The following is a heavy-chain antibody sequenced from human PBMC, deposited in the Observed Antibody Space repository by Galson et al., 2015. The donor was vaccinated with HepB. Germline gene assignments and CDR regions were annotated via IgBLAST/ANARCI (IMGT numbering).Heavy chain of an antibody. CDR1: GFTFGDYA. D-gene: IGHD5-18*01. J-gene: IGHJ6*03. CDR3: TRDGYTAMVTRYYYYMDV. Sequence: CAASGFTFGDYAMSWFRQAPGKGLEWVGFIRSKAYGGTTEYAASVKGRFTISRDDSKSIAYLQMNSLKTEDTAVYYCTRDGYTAMVTRYYYYMDVWGKGTTVTVSS. V-gene: IGHV3-49*03. CDR2: IRSKAYGGTT.